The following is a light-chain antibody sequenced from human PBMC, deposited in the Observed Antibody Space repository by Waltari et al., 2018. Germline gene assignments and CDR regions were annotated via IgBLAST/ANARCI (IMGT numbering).Light chain of an antibody. J-gene: IGLJ2*01. CDR3: AAWDDSMNGHVV. CDR2: GND. V-gene: IGLV1-44*01. Sequence: QSVLTQPPSASGTPGQTVTISCSGSNSNIGRNVVNWDQQVPGKAPQVLIYGNDRRPSSVPDRFSASKSATSASLAISGLQSEDEAVYYCAAWDDSMNGHVVYGGGTKLTVL. CDR1: NSNIGRNV.